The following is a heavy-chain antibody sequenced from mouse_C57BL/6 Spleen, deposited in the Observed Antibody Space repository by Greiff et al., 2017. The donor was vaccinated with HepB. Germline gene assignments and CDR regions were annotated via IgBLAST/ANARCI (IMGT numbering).Heavy chain of an antibody. CDR3: ARDDPYGYDFY. CDR1: GYSITSGYY. J-gene: IGHJ2*01. V-gene: IGHV3-6*01. D-gene: IGHD2-2*01. CDR2: ISYDGSN. Sequence: EVKLQQSGPGLVKPSQSLSLTCSVTGYSITSGYYWNWIRQFPGNKLEWMGYISYDGSNNYNPSLKNRISITRDTSKNQFFLKLNSVTTEDTATYYCARDDPYGYDFYWGQGTTLTVSS.